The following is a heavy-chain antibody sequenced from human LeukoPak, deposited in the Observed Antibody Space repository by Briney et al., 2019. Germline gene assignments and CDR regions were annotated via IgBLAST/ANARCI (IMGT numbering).Heavy chain of an antibody. D-gene: IGHD1-26*01. CDR3: ARRRDSGSLQHFDY. CDR2: ISGSGGST. V-gene: IGHV3-23*01. CDR1: GFTFSNAW. Sequence: PGGSLRLSCAASGFTFSNAWMSWVRQAPGKGLEWVSAISGSGGSTYYADSVKGRFTISRDNSKNTLYLQMNSLRAEDTAVYYCARRRDSGSLQHFDYWGQGTLVTVSS. J-gene: IGHJ4*02.